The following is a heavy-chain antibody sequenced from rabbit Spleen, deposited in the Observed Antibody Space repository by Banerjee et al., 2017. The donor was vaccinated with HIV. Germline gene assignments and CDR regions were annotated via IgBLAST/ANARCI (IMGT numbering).Heavy chain of an antibody. CDR1: GFSFSSGYY. Sequence: QSLEESGGDLVKPGASLTLTCTASGFSFSSGYYMCWVRQAPGKGLEWIACIYTGFSGSAYYASWAKGRFTISKTSSTTVTLQMNSLTAADTATYFCVRDGSDYYGFVLWGPGTLVTVS. V-gene: IGHV1S40*01. J-gene: IGHJ6*01. CDR2: IYTGFSGSA. D-gene: IGHD1-1*01. CDR3: VRDGSDYYGFVL.